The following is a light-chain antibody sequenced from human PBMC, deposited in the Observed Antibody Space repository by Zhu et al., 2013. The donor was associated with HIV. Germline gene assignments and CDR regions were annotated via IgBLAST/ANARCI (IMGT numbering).Light chain of an antibody. CDR2: KAS. CDR3: QQYDSLPFT. Sequence: DIQMTQSPSTMSASVGDRVTITCRAGQSISSWLAWYQQKPGAAPNLLIYKASTLESGVPSRFSGSGSGTEFTLTISSLQPDDFATYYCQQYDSLPFTFGQGTKLKIK. CDR1: QSISSW. V-gene: IGKV1-5*03. J-gene: IGKJ2*01.